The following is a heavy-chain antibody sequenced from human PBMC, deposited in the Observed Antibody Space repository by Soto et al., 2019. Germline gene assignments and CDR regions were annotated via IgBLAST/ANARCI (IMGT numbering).Heavy chain of an antibody. CDR3: AIDQSVVDAFDI. Sequence: ESGGGLVKPGGSLRLACAASGFTFSSYSVNWVRQAPGKGLEWVSSISSSSSYIYYADSVKGRFTISRDNAKNSLYLQMNSLRAEDTAVYYCAIDQSVVDAFDIWGQGTMVTVSS. CDR2: ISSSSSYI. D-gene: IGHD2-15*01. CDR1: GFTFSSYS. J-gene: IGHJ3*02. V-gene: IGHV3-21*01.